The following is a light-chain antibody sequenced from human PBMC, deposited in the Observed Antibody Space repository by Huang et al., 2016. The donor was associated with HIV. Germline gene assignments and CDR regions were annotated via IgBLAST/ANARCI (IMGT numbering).Light chain of an antibody. CDR3: QQYYNTPLT. CDR2: WAS. V-gene: IGKV4-1*01. Sequence: EIVMTPSPDSLAVSLGERATINCKSSQSVLYSSNNKNYLAWYQKKPGQPTKLSISWASTREAGVPDRFSGGCSRTDFTITSSSLQAEDVAFYYCQQYYNTPLTFGQGTRLEIK. CDR1: QSVLYSSNNKNY. J-gene: IGKJ5*01.